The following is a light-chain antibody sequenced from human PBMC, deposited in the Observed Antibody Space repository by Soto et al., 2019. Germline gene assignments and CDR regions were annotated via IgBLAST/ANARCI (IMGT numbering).Light chain of an antibody. CDR2: AAS. CDR3: QQNYNLPPWT. V-gene: IGKV1-39*01. Sequence: DIQMTQSPPSLSASVGDTITITCRASQSISTYLDWYQVTPGKAPKVLIYAASTLQDGVPSRFSGSGPGTDFTLTINSLQPEDFATYYCQQNYNLPPWTFGQGTKVDIK. J-gene: IGKJ1*01. CDR1: QSISTY.